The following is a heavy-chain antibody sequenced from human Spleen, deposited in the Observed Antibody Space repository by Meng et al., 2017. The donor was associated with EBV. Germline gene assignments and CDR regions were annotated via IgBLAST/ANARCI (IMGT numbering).Heavy chain of an antibody. D-gene: IGHD3-16*02. V-gene: IGHV4-34*01. J-gene: IGHJ5*02. CDR2: INESGIT. CDR1: GESFSGHY. Sequence: QGPLHQWGAGLLKPSETLSLTCALYGESFSGHYWTWIRQPPGKGLEWIGEINESGITNYNPSLKSRVTLSIDTSERHFSLNLSSVTAADTAVYYCARQSTYRLLDPWGQGTLVPSPQ. CDR3: ARQSTYRLLDP.